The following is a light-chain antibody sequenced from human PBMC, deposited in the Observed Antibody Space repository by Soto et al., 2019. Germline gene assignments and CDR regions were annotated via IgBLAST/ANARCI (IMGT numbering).Light chain of an antibody. CDR1: QSVSSSF. CDR3: QQRTSRPT. J-gene: IGKJ4*01. Sequence: ELNFPQSPGPLSLSRGERATLSSGASQSVSSSFLSWYQKRPGQAPRLLIYGASSRATGIPARFSGSGSGTVSTLTIRSLAHEDFAVYYCQQRTSRPTCGEGTKVDIK. V-gene: IGKV3D-20*02. CDR2: GAS.